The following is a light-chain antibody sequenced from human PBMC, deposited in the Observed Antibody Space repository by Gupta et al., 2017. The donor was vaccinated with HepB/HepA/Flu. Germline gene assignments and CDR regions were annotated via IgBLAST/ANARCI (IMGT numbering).Light chain of an antibody. CDR2: DAS. CDR3: QQRRKWPRT. V-gene: IGKV3-11*01. Sequence: EIVLTHSPPTLSLSPGERPTLSCRPSQSVSSYLAWYQQKPGQAPTLLIYDASNRAMGIPARFSGSGSGTEFTLTISSLEPEDFAVYYCQQRRKWPRTFGGGTKVEIK. J-gene: IGKJ4*01. CDR1: QSVSSY.